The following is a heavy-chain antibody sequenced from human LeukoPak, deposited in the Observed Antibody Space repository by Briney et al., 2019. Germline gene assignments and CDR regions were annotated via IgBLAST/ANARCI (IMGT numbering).Heavy chain of an antibody. Sequence: GASVKVSCKASGYTFTGYYMLWVRQAPGQGLEWMGWINPNSGGTNYAQKFQGRVTMTRDTSISTAYMELSRLRSDDTAVYYCARGEGISITIFGVVLDYWGQGTLVTVSS. D-gene: IGHD3-3*01. V-gene: IGHV1-2*02. CDR3: ARGEGISITIFGVVLDY. J-gene: IGHJ4*02. CDR2: INPNSGGT. CDR1: GYTFTGYY.